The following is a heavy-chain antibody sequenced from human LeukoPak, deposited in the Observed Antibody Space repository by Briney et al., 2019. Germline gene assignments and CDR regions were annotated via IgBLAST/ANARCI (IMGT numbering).Heavy chain of an antibody. CDR3: TKATPGLRYFDWPTDYFDY. D-gene: IGHD3-9*01. CDR1: GFTFSNAW. CDR2: IKSKTDGGTT. V-gene: IGHV3-15*01. Sequence: GGSLRLSCAASGFTFSNAWMSWVRQAPGKGLEWVGRIKSKTDGGTTEYAAPVKGRFTISRDDSKNTLYLQMNSLKTEDTAVYYCTKATPGLRYFDWPTDYFDYWGQGTLVTVSS. J-gene: IGHJ4*02.